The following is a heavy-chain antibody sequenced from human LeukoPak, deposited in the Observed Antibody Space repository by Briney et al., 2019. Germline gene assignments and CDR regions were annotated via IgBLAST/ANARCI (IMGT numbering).Heavy chain of an antibody. J-gene: IGHJ4*02. Sequence: SETLSPTCTVSGGSISSYYWSWIRQPPGKGLEWIGYIYYSGSTNYNPSLKNRVTISVDTSKNQFSLKLSSVTAADTAVYYCARGAGYCSSTSCYTAFDYWGQGTLVTVSS. CDR3: ARGAGYCSSTSCYTAFDY. V-gene: IGHV4-59*08. D-gene: IGHD2-2*02. CDR1: GGSISSYY. CDR2: IYYSGST.